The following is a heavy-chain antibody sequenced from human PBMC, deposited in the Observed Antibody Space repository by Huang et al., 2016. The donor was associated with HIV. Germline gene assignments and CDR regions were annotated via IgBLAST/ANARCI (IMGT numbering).Heavy chain of an antibody. J-gene: IGHJ5*02. CDR2: CYDSGTT. D-gene: IGHD6-19*01. CDR3: VRDQGRLAVGGIDNWFDP. V-gene: IGHV4-59*02. CDR1: GDSVGSHY. Sequence: QVRLQESGPGLVKPSETLSLSCTVSGDSVGSHYWGWIRHPPGKGLEWIGTCYDSGTTKYIPRLNSRITISVDTSKNGFSLNITSVSAADTAMYFCVRDQGRLAVGGIDNWFDPWGQGALVTVS.